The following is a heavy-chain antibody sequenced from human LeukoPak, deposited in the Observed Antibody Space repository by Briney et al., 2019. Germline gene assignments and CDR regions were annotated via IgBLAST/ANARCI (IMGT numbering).Heavy chain of an antibody. D-gene: IGHD5-18*01. J-gene: IGHJ6*03. Sequence: GASVKVSCKASGGSFSSYAISWVRQAPGQGLEWMGRIIPVFGTANYAQKFQERATITADTVSNTAYLEVTSLTSDDTALYFCAKQGAARQDYYMDVWGNGTTVTVSS. CDR2: IIPVFGTA. CDR1: GGSFSSYA. CDR3: AKQGAARQDYYMDV. V-gene: IGHV1-69*06.